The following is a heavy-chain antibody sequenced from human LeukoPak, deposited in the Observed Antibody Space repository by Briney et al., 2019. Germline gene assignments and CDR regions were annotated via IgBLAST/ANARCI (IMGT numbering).Heavy chain of an antibody. CDR3: AKDPLLYSSGWFFDY. J-gene: IGHJ4*02. D-gene: IGHD6-19*01. CDR1: GFTFSSYG. V-gene: IGHV3-30*02. CDR2: IRYDGSNK. Sequence: GGSLRLSCAASGFTFSSYGMHWVRQAPGKGLEWVAFIRYDGSNKYYADSVKGRFTISRDNSKNTLCLQMNSLRAEDTAVYYCAKDPLLYSSGWFFDYWGQGTLVTVSS.